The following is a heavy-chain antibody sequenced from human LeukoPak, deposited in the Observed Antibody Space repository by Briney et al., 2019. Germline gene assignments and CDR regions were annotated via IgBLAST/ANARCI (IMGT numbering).Heavy chain of an antibody. J-gene: IGHJ5*02. CDR2: IYHSGST. Sequence: SGTLSLTCAVSGGSISSSNWWSWVRQPPGKGLEWIGEIYHSGSTNYNPSLKSRVTISVDTSKNQFSLKLSSVTAADTAVYYCARDLHQWLVPVYWFDPWDQGTLVTVSS. CDR1: GGSISSSNW. V-gene: IGHV4-4*02. D-gene: IGHD6-19*01. CDR3: ARDLHQWLVPVYWFDP.